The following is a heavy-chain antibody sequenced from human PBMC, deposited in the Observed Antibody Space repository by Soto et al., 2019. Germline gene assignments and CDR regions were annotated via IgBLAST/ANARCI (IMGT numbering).Heavy chain of an antibody. V-gene: IGHV3-23*01. CDR3: ARGGGSKYFYL. Sequence: EVQLLESGGGLVQPGGSLRLSCAASEFTFSNYGLNWVRQAPGRGLEWVSEVTGSGSSTYYADSVKGRFTISRDNSRNTLYLQLSSLRVEDTALYYCARGGGSKYFYLWGRGTLVTVSS. J-gene: IGHJ2*01. CDR1: EFTFSNYG. CDR2: VTGSGSST.